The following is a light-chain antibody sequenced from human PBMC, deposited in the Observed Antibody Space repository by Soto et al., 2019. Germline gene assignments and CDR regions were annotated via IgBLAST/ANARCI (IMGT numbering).Light chain of an antibody. Sequence: QSALTQPASVSGSPGQSITISCTGTTSDIGDYNYVCWYQQHPGKAPKLIIYEVSHRPSGVSNRFSGSKSGNTASLSISGLQAEDEADYYCSSYRISNLRVFGTGTKVTVL. V-gene: IGLV2-14*01. CDR2: EVS. CDR1: TSDIGDYNY. J-gene: IGLJ1*01. CDR3: SSYRISNLRV.